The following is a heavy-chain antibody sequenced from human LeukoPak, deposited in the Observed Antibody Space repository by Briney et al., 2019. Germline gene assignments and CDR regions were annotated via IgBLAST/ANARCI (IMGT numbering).Heavy chain of an antibody. Sequence: GGSLRLSCAASGFTFGDYAMHWVRRAPGKGLEWVSGISWNSDKVGYADSVKGRFTISRDNARNYLFLQMSSLRAEDTAFYYCAKGGSYSPWGQGTLVTVSS. CDR1: GFTFGDYA. J-gene: IGHJ5*02. D-gene: IGHD1-26*01. CDR3: AKGGSYSP. V-gene: IGHV3-9*01. CDR2: ISWNSDKV.